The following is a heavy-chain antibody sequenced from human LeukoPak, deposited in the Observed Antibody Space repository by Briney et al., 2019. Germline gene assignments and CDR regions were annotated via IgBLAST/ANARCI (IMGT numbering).Heavy chain of an antibody. D-gene: IGHD2-2*01. CDR2: IKEDGSEK. V-gene: IGHV3-7*01. J-gene: IGHJ6*03. CDR3: ARDHRGYQLPQLNSYYYMDV. Sequence: PGGSLRLSCAASGFNFNRYRMNWIRQAPGKGLEWVANIKEDGSEKYYVDSVKGRFTISYDSAKNSLYLQMNSLRAEDTAMYYCARDHRGYQLPQLNSYYYMDVWGKGTTVTVS. CDR1: GFNFNRYR.